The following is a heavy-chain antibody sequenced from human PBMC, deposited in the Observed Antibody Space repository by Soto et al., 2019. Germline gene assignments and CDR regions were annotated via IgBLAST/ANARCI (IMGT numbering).Heavy chain of an antibody. CDR3: ARTLARGHTYGFNFSD. D-gene: IGHD5-18*01. V-gene: IGHV4-30-4*01. CDR1: GDSISSGDYY. CDR2: IYYREST. Sequence: KPSETLSLTCPVSGDSISSGDYYWNWIRQPPGQGLEWIVYIYYRESTSYSPSLKDRVTISTDKSENQFSLKLTSVTVADTAVYYCARTLARGHTYGFNFSDWGQGTLVTVSS. J-gene: IGHJ1*01.